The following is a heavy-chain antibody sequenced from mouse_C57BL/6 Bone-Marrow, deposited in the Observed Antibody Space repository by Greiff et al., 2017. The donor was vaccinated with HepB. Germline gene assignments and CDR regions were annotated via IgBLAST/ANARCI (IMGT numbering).Heavy chain of an antibody. CDR3: ARHYGYSSFAY. Sequence: EVQVVESGGDLVKPGGSLKLSCAASGFTFSSYGMSWVRQTPDKRLEWVATISSGGSYTYYPDSVKGRFTISRDNAKNTLYLQMSSLKSEDTAMYYCARHYGYSSFAYWGQGTLVTVSA. D-gene: IGHD2-2*01. V-gene: IGHV5-6*01. CDR1: GFTFSSYG. CDR2: ISSGGSYT. J-gene: IGHJ3*01.